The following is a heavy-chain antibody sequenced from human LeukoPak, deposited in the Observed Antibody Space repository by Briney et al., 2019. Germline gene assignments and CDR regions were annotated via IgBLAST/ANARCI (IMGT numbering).Heavy chain of an antibody. CDR3: ARAGSSGYEFDY. Sequence: PSETLSLTCTVSGGSISSYYWSWIRQPPGKGLEWIGYIYYSGSTNYNPSLKSRVTISVDTSKNQFSLKLSSVTAADTAVYYCARAGSSGYEFDYWGQGTLVTVSS. CDR1: GGSISSYY. J-gene: IGHJ4*02. D-gene: IGHD5-12*01. V-gene: IGHV4-59*01. CDR2: IYYSGST.